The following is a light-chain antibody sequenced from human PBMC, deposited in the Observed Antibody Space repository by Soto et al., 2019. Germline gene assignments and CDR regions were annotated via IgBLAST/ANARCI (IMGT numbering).Light chain of an antibody. CDR3: SLSDDGARI. J-gene: IGLJ2*01. Sequence: QAVVTQEPSLTVSPGETVTLTCGSSTGAVTSGHYPHWIQQKPGQAPRTLIYDATNKQSWTPARFSSSLLGGKAALTLSGSQPEDEGDYYCSLSDDGARIFGGGTKLTVL. V-gene: IGLV7-46*01. CDR1: TGAVTSGHY. CDR2: DAT.